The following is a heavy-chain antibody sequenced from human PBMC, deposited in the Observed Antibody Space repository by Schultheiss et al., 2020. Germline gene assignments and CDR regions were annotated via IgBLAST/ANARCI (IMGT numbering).Heavy chain of an antibody. CDR2: ISYDGSNK. D-gene: IGHD2-15*01. CDR1: GFTFSSYG. CDR3: ARAGYCSGGMCYYYYYGMDV. V-gene: IGHV3-30*03. Sequence: GGSLRLSCAASGFTFSSYGMHWVRQAPGKGLEWVAVISYDGSNKNYADSVKGRFTISRDNSKNTLYLQMNSLRAEDTAVYYCARAGYCSGGMCYYYYYGMDVWGQGTTVTVSS. J-gene: IGHJ6*02.